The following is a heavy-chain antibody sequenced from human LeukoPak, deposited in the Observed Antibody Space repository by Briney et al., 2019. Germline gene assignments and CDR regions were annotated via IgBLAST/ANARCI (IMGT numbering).Heavy chain of an antibody. CDR1: GFTFGDYG. CDR3: ARDHPTDTAMVPDY. J-gene: IGHJ4*02. D-gene: IGHD5-18*01. Sequence: GGSLRLSCAASGFTFGDYGMSWVRQAPGKGLEWVSGLNWDGGTTGHADSVKGRFTISRDNAKNSLYLQMNSLRAEDTAVYYCARDHPTDTAMVPDYWGQGTLVTVSS. V-gene: IGHV3-20*04. CDR2: LNWDGGTT.